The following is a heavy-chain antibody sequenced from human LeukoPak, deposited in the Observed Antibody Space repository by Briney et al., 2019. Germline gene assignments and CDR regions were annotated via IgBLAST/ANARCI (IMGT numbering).Heavy chain of an antibody. J-gene: IGHJ1*01. Sequence: GGSLRLSCAASGFTFSSYGMHWVRQAPGKGLEWVAFIRYDGSNKYYADSVKGRFTISRDNSKNTLYLQMNSLRAEDTAVYYCARQPLVGATYAEYFQHWGQGTLVTVSS. CDR3: ARQPLVGATYAEYFQH. CDR2: IRYDGSNK. V-gene: IGHV3-30*02. CDR1: GFTFSSYG. D-gene: IGHD1-26*01.